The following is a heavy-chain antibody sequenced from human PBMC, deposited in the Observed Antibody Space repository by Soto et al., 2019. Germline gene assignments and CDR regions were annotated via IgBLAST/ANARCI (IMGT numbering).Heavy chain of an antibody. Sequence: SGGSLRLSCAAPEIAFSTYDMNWVRQAPGKGLEWVSYISFSSSTIYYADSVKGRFTISRDNAKNSLYLQMNSLRSVYTAVYYCGRGVAMFDYWGLGTLVTVSS. CDR3: GRGVAMFDY. V-gene: IGHV3-48*01. CDR1: EIAFSTYD. CDR2: ISFSSSTI. J-gene: IGHJ4*02.